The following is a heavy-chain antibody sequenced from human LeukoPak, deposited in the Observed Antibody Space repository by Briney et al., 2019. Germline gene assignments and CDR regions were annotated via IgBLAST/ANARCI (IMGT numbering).Heavy chain of an antibody. J-gene: IGHJ3*01. D-gene: IGHD6-19*01. V-gene: IGHV4-31*03. Sequence: SQTLSLTCSVSGGSISISGFYWNWIRQLPGKGLEWIGYTYNSGNTYYNPSFGSRVTISTDTSMNQFFLKSHTVTAADTAVYYCARSSGWRDAFDFWGRGTMVTVSS. CDR1: GGSISISGFY. CDR2: TYNSGNT. CDR3: ARSSGWRDAFDF.